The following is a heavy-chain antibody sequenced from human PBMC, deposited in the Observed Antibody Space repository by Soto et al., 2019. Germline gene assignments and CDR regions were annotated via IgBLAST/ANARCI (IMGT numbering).Heavy chain of an antibody. CDR3: ARDVYSSGWISGMDV. Sequence: PSETLSLTCTVSGGSISSYYWSWIRQPPGKGLEWIGYIYYSGSTNYNPSLKSRVTISVDTSKNQFSLKLSSVTAADTAVYYCARDVYSSGWISGMDVWGQGTTVTVSS. CDR1: GGSISSYY. CDR2: IYYSGST. J-gene: IGHJ6*02. V-gene: IGHV4-59*01. D-gene: IGHD6-19*01.